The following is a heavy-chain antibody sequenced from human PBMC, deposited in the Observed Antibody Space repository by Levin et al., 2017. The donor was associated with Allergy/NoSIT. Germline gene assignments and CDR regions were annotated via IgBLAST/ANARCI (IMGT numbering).Heavy chain of an antibody. CDR1: GGPVNSGSYY. V-gene: IGHV4-61*01. Sequence: NSSETLSLTCTVSGGPVNSGSYYWSWIRQPPGKGLEWIGSVYYSGTTNYNPSLKRRASITVDTSKNQFSLTLSSLTAADTAVYYCTRDRGSSGWFESWGQGTLVTVSS. CDR3: TRDRGSSGWFES. D-gene: IGHD6-19*01. CDR2: VYYSGTT. J-gene: IGHJ5*01.